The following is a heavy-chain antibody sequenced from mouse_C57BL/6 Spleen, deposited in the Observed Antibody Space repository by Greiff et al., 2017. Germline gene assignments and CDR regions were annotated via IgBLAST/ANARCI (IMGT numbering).Heavy chain of an antibody. CDR3: ARQGDWDGYYFDY. D-gene: IGHD4-1*01. CDR2: ISSGGSYT. Sequence: DVMLVESGGDLVKPGGSLKLSCAASGFTFSSYGMSWVRQTPDKRLEWVATISSGGSYTYYPDSVKGRFTISRDNAKNTLYLQMSSLKSEDTAMYYCARQGDWDGYYFDYWGQGTTLTVSS. J-gene: IGHJ2*01. CDR1: GFTFSSYG. V-gene: IGHV5-6*02.